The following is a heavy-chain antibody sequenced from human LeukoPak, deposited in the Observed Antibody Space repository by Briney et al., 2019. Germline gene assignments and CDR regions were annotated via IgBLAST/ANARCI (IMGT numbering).Heavy chain of an antibody. J-gene: IGHJ4*02. Sequence: GASVKVSCKASGYTFTSHGISWVRQAPGQGLEWMGWVSGYNVNTNYAQKLQGRVTMTTDTITSTAYMELRSLRSDDTAVYYCAREGYCSGGTCYSGSIDYWGQGTLSPSPQ. CDR1: GYTFTSHG. V-gene: IGHV1-18*01. CDR2: VSGYNVNT. CDR3: AREGYCSGGTCYSGSIDY. D-gene: IGHD2-15*01.